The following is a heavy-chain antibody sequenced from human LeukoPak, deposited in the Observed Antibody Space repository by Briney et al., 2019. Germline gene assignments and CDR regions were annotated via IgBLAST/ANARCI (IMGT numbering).Heavy chain of an antibody. J-gene: IGHJ4*02. CDR1: AFTFKTYT. CDR3: ARTVEGHFDF. D-gene: IGHD5-24*01. V-gene: IGHV3-21*01. CDR2: IGTAGNLI. Sequence: GGSLRLSCVASAFTFKTYTLNWVRQTPGKGLEWVSYIGTAGNLINYADSVRGRFTISRDNAKNSLYLYMNSLTPEDTAVYYCARTVEGHFDFRGQGTLVTVSS.